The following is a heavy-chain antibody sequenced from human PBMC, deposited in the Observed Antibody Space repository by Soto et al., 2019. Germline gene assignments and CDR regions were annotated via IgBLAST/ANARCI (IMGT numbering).Heavy chain of an antibody. CDR3: AGDPDSHYNDSHASSYP. D-gene: IGHD3-22*01. Sequence: QVKLVQSGAEVKKPGSSVKVSCKASGGTFSTYTITWVRQAPGQGLEWMGRIIPIIGIINYAQKFQGRVTITADKFTGKAYMELTRLRSDDTAVYYCAGDPDSHYNDSHASSYPWGQGTLVTVSS. J-gene: IGHJ5*02. CDR1: GGTFSTYT. V-gene: IGHV1-69*08. CDR2: IIPIIGII.